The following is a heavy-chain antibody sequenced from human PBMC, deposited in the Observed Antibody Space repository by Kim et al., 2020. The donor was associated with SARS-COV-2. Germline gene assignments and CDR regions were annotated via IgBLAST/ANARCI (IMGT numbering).Heavy chain of an antibody. Sequence: GGSLRLSCAASGFTFSSYAMSWVRQAPGKGLEWVSAISGSGGSTYYADSVKGRFTISRDNSKNTLYLQMNSLRAEDTAVYYCAKELAEITIFGVVIKDYYYYYGMDVWGQGTTVTVSS. V-gene: IGHV3-23*01. CDR1: GFTFSSYA. CDR2: ISGSGGST. D-gene: IGHD3-3*01. CDR3: AKELAEITIFGVVIKDYYYYYGMDV. J-gene: IGHJ6*02.